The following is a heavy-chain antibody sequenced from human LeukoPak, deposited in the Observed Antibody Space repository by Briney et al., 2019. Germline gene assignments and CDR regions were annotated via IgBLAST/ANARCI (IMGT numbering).Heavy chain of an antibody. J-gene: IGHJ4*02. CDR2: IYSGGNT. Sequence: GGSLRLSCAASGFTFSDYYMSWVRQAPGKGLEWVSFIYSGGNTHYSDSVKGRFTISRDNSKNTLYLQMNSLRADDTAVYYCARRAGEYSHPYDYWGQGTLVTVSS. D-gene: IGHD4-17*01. CDR1: GFTFSDYY. CDR3: ARRAGEYSHPYDY. V-gene: IGHV3-53*01.